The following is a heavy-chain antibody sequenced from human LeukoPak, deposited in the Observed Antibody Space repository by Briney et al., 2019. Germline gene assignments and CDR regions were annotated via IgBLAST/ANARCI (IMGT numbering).Heavy chain of an antibody. CDR1: GYIYTSYY. V-gene: IGHV1-46*01. J-gene: IGHJ4*02. Sequence: GASVKVSCKASGYIYTSYYMHWVRQAPGQGLEWMGIISPSGGGTSYAQKSQGRVTMTRDTSTSTVYMELSSLRSEDTAVYYCAKMGTAAGHITTEIWGQGTLVTVSS. CDR2: ISPSGGGT. D-gene: IGHD6-13*01. CDR3: AKMGTAAGHITTEI.